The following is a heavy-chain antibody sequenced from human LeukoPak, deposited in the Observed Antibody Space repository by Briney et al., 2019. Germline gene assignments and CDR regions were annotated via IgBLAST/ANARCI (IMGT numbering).Heavy chain of an antibody. CDR3: ARHPSWPDYGGTFDY. CDR1: GGSFSGYY. D-gene: IGHD4-17*01. V-gene: IGHV4-59*08. Sequence: SETLSLTCAVYGGSFSGYYWSWIRQPPGKGLEWIAYIYSSGNTNYNPSLKGRVIISVDTSKNQFSLKVYSVTAADTAVYYCARHPSWPDYGGTFDYWGQGTPVIVSS. CDR2: IYSSGNT. J-gene: IGHJ4*02.